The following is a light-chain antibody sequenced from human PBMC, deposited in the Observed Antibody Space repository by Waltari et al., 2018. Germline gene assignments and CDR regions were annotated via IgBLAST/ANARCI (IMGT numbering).Light chain of an antibody. CDR2: GVP. Sequence: QSALTQPPSASGSPGQSVTISCPGSSSDVGTYNYFSWFRQHPGKAPRLVIYGVPKRPPGVPDRFSGSKSGNTASLTVSGLQAEDEADYYCSSYGGRANWVFGGGTKLTVL. V-gene: IGLV2-8*01. CDR1: SSDVGTYNY. CDR3: SSYGGRANWV. J-gene: IGLJ3*02.